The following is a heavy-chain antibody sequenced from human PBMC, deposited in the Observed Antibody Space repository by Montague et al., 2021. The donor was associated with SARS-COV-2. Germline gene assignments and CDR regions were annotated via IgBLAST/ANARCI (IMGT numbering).Heavy chain of an antibody. Sequence: SETLSLTCEVSGGSISSHYWSWIRQSPGKRLEWIGYVHYTGSTKYKPSLKTRVTLSLDTPKNHFSLKLSSVTAADTAVYYCARAQNTCFIANCVNYFEVWGLGALVTVSS. D-gene: IGHD1-1*01. CDR1: GGSISSHY. CDR3: ARAQNTCFIANCVNYFEV. J-gene: IGHJ4*02. V-gene: IGHV4-59*11. CDR2: VHYTGST.